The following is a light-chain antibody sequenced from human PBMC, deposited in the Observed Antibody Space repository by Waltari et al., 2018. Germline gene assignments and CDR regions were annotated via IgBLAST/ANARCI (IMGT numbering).Light chain of an antibody. V-gene: IGKV3-15*01. Sequence: EIVMTQSPASLSVSPADRATLSCRASQSLSSKLAWYQQIPGQAPMLLIYDGSIRAHGVPARVSGGGSGTEFTLTISSLQSEDVAVYYCQQYNIWPPWTFGQGTKVEIK. CDR3: QQYNIWPPWT. CDR2: DGS. CDR1: QSLSSK. J-gene: IGKJ1*01.